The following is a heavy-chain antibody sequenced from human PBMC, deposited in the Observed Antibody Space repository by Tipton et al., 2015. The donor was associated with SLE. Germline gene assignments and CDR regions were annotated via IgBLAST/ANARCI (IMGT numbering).Heavy chain of an antibody. J-gene: IGHJ5*02. D-gene: IGHD3-22*01. Sequence: TLSLTCSVSDDSISRFYWSWIRQPPGKGLEWIAYIGYNGNTNYNPSLRSRVTISIDTSKNNFSLRLSSVTAADTAVYYCARHYDSTGFGRDTWFDPWGQGTLVTVSS. CDR2: IGYNGNT. V-gene: IGHV4-59*08. CDR1: DDSISRFY. CDR3: ARHYDSTGFGRDTWFDP.